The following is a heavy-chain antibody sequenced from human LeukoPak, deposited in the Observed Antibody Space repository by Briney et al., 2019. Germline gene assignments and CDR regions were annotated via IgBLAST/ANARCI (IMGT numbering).Heavy chain of an antibody. CDR1: GFTFSSYE. CDR2: ISSNGSTI. CDR3: AKAQRTIRQYFYDGMDF. Sequence: PGGSLRLSCAASGFTFSSYEMNWVRQAPGKGLEWVPYISSNGSTIYYADSVKGRFTISRDNAKNSLYLQMNSLRAEDTAVYFCAKAQRTIRQYFYDGMDFWGQGATVTVSS. J-gene: IGHJ6*02. V-gene: IGHV3-48*03. D-gene: IGHD3-9*01.